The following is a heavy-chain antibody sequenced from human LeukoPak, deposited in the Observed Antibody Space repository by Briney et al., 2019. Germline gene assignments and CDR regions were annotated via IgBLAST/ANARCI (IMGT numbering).Heavy chain of an antibody. CDR3: ASGGYSYGPPGLDY. CDR2: IYYSGST. J-gene: IGHJ4*02. V-gene: IGHV4-59*12. D-gene: IGHD5-18*01. Sequence: PSETLSLTCTVSGGSISSYYWSWIRQPPGKGLEWIGYIYYSGSTNYNPSLKSRVTISVDTSKNQFSLKLSSVTAADTAVYYCASGGYSYGPPGLDYWGQGTLVTVSS. CDR1: GGSISSYY.